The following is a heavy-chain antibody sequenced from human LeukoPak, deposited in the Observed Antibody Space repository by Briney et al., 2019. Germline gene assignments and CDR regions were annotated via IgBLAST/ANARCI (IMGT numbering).Heavy chain of an antibody. Sequence: SETLSLTCTVSGGSISSGDYYWSWIRPPPGEGLEWIGYIYYSGSTYYNPSLKSRVTISLDTSKNQFSLKLSSVTAADTAVYYCAREWYCSSTSCYDYYYYYMDVWGKGTTVTVSS. CDR2: IYYSGST. V-gene: IGHV4-30-4*08. J-gene: IGHJ6*03. CDR1: GGSISSGDYY. D-gene: IGHD2-2*01. CDR3: AREWYCSSTSCYDYYYYYMDV.